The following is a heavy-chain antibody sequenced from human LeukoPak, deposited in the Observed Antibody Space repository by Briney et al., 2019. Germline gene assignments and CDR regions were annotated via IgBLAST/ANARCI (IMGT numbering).Heavy chain of an antibody. CDR1: GYTFTGYY. V-gene: IGHV1-2*06. J-gene: IGHJ5*02. Sequence: GASVKVSCKASGYTFTGYYMHWVRQAPGQGLEWMGRINPNSGGTNYAQKFQGRVTMTRDTSISTAYMELSSLRSEDTAVYYCARSYDSSGYYPKPSTAFDPWGQGTLVTVSS. D-gene: IGHD3-22*01. CDR3: ARSYDSSGYYPKPSTAFDP. CDR2: INPNSGGT.